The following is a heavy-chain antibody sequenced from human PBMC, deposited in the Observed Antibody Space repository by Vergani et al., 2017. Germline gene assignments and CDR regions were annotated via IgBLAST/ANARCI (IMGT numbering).Heavy chain of an antibody. V-gene: IGHV3-21*01. D-gene: IGHD4-23*01. CDR2: ISSSSSYI. J-gene: IGHJ4*02. Sequence: EVQLVESGGGLVKPGGSLRLSCAASGFTFSSYSMNWVRQAPGKGLEWVSSISSSSSYIYYADSVKGRFTISRDNAKNSLYLQMNSLRAEDTAVYYCARVTTTVVTRGGPYFDYWGQGTLVTVSS. CDR3: ARVTTTVVTRGGPYFDY. CDR1: GFTFSSYS.